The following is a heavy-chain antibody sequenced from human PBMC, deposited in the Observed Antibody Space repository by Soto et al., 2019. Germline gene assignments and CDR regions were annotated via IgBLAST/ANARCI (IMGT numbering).Heavy chain of an antibody. J-gene: IGHJ4*02. D-gene: IGHD4-17*01. CDR1: GFSLNTSGVG. V-gene: IGHV2-5*02. CDR3: AHRPYGDYPIAY. Sequence: QITLKESGPTLVKPTQTLTLTCTFSGFSLNTSGVGVGWIRQPPGKALEWLALIYWDDDKRYSPSLKSRLTITTDTSKTRVALTITKMDTVNTGTYYCAHRPYGDYPIAYWGKGTLVTVSS. CDR2: IYWDDDK.